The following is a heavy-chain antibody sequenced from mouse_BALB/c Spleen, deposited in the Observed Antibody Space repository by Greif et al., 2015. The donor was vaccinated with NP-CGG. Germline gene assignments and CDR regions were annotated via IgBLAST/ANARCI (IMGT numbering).Heavy chain of an antibody. J-gene: IGHJ4*01. Sequence: QVQLQQPGPELVKPGASVKISCKASGYTLTDYYINWVKQKPGQGLEWIGWIYPGSGNTKYNEKFKGKATLTVDTSSSTAYMQLSSLTSEDTAVYFCARRTGTEAMDYWGQGTSVTVSS. V-gene: IGHV1-84*02. CDR1: GYTLTDYY. CDR2: IYPGSGNT. CDR3: ARRTGTEAMDY. D-gene: IGHD4-1*01.